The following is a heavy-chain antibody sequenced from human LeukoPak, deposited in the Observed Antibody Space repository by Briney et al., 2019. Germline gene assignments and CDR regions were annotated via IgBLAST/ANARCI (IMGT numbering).Heavy chain of an antibody. D-gene: IGHD6-19*01. CDR1: GFTFSSYW. Sequence: GGSLRLSCAASGFTFSSYWMSWVRQAPGKGLEWVANIKQDGSEKYYVDSVKGRFTISRDNAKNSLYLQMNSLRAEDTAVYYCARDKPIAVVPRPFDFWGQGTMVTVSS. CDR2: IKQDGSEK. V-gene: IGHV3-7*01. J-gene: IGHJ3*01. CDR3: ARDKPIAVVPRPFDF.